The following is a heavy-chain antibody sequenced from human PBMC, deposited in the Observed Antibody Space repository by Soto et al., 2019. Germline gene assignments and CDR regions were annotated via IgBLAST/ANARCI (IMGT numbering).Heavy chain of an antibody. CDR1: GVDFRGSY. D-gene: IGHD3-16*02. Sequence: GGSLRLSCVVSGVDFRGSYMNWIRQAPGKGLEWISYISDTGRTIHYADSVKGRFVISRDNSRDSLYLQMNDLRADDTAIYYCAGFKEGKIVGLRWLDPWGQGTRVTVSS. J-gene: IGHJ5*02. CDR2: ISDTGRTI. CDR3: AGFKEGKIVGLRWLDP. V-gene: IGHV3-11*01.